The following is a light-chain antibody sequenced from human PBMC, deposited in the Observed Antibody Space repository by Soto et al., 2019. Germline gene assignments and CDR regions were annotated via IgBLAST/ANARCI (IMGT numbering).Light chain of an antibody. J-gene: IGKJ1*01. CDR2: WGF. CDR3: QQYYGSLPT. Sequence: DIVMTQSPYSLAVSLGEMATSNCKSRQTILYSPNKKNSLAWFQQKPGQPPKVLINWGFTRESGVPDRFSGSGSGTDFTLTISSLQAEDVAVYYCQQYYGSLPTFGQGTKVDIK. CDR1: QTILYSPNKKNS. V-gene: IGKV4-1*01.